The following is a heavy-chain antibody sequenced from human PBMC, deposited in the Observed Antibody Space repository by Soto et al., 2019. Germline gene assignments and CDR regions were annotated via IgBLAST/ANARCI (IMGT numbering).Heavy chain of an antibody. J-gene: IGHJ5*02. Sequence: LSLTCSFSGAALNSGNYYWSWIRQVPGKGLEWIGHIYVTGAVDYNPSLGDRITISQDTSERQFSLNLRLVTAADTAVYYCARLRIATNNYKWFDPWGQGTLVTSPQ. CDR3: ARLRIATNNYKWFDP. CDR2: IYVTGAV. CDR1: GAALNSGNYY. V-gene: IGHV4-31*03. D-gene: IGHD2-21*01.